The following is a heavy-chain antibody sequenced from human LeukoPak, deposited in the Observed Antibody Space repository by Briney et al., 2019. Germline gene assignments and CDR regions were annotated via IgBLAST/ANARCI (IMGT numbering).Heavy chain of an antibody. CDR2: INHSGST. D-gene: IGHD3-22*01. CDR1: GGSFSGYY. Sequence: SETLSLTCAVYGGSFSGYYWSLIRQPPGKGLEWIGEINHSGSTNYNPSLKSRVTISVDTSKNQFSLKLSSVTAADTAVYYCARVADSSGYYYPGHWGQGTLVTVSS. V-gene: IGHV4-34*01. CDR3: ARVADSSGYYYPGH. J-gene: IGHJ4*02.